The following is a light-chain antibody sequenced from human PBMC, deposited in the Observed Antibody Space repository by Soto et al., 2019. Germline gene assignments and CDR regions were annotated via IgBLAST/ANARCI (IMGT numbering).Light chain of an antibody. V-gene: IGLV2-23*02. CDR2: EVS. CDR3: YSYVGSIS. Sequence: QSVLTQPASVSGSPGQSITIYCTGTSSDVGSHNFVSWYQQHPGKAPELMIYEVSKRPSGVSSRFSGSKSGNTASLTISGLQAEDEADYYCYSYVGSISFGGGTTLTVL. J-gene: IGLJ2*01. CDR1: SSDVGSHNF.